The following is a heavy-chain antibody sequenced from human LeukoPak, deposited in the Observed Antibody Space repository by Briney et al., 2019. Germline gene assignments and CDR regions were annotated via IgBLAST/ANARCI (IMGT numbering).Heavy chain of an antibody. D-gene: IGHD5-18*01. CDR3: VSRVTSAY. Sequence: GGSLRLSCVVSGLILRIYAKKGVRGARGEGVEWVSCFSGADDDTHYAASAKGRFTISRDKSKNSLYLQMNSLRDEDTAVYYCVSRVTSAYWGQGIPVTVSS. CDR1: GLILRIYA. J-gene: IGHJ4*02. CDR2: FSGADDDT. V-gene: IGHV3-23*01.